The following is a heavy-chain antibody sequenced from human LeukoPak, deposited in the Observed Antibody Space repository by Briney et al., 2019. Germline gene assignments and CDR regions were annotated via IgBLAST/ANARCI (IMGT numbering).Heavy chain of an antibody. Sequence: GGSLRLSCAASGFTLSSYSMNWVRQAPRKGLEWVSSISSSNNYIYYADSAKGRFTISRDNAKNSLYLQMSSLRAEDTAVYYCARAHNFYGGNSKGAFDIWGQGTLVTVSS. J-gene: IGHJ3*02. CDR1: GFTLSSYS. V-gene: IGHV3-21*01. CDR2: ISSSNNYI. D-gene: IGHD4-23*01. CDR3: ARAHNFYGGNSKGAFDI.